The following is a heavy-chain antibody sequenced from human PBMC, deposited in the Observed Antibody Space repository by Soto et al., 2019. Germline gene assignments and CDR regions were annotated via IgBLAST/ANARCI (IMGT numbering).Heavy chain of an antibody. Sequence: SETLSLTCAVSGYSISSGYYWGWIRQPPGKGLEWIGSIYHSGSTYYNPSLKSRVTISVDTSKNQFSLKLSSVTAADTAVYYCARDLLKGPNLIQLWPTPFDYWGQGTLVTSPQ. CDR3: ARDLLKGPNLIQLWPTPFDY. J-gene: IGHJ4*02. CDR1: GYSISSGYY. CDR2: IYHSGST. D-gene: IGHD5-18*01. V-gene: IGHV4-38-2*02.